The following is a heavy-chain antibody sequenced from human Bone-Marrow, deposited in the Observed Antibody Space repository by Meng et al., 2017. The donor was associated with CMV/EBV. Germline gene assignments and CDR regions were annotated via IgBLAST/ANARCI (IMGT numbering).Heavy chain of an antibody. CDR2: IIPILGIA. CDR1: GGTFSSYT. Sequence: SVKVSCKASGGTFSSYTISWVRQAPGQGLEWMGSIIPILGIAYYAQKFQGRVTITADNSTSTAYMQLSSPRSEDTAVYYCARETRFYYYYGMDVWGQGTTVTVSS. V-gene: IGHV1-69*04. J-gene: IGHJ6*02. CDR3: ARETRFYYYYGMDV.